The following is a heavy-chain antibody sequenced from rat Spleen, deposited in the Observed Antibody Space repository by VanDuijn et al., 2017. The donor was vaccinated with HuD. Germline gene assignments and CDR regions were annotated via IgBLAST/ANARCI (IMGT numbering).Heavy chain of an antibody. J-gene: IGHJ4*01. V-gene: IGHV5S13*01. CDR2: ISTGGGNT. Sequence: EVQLVESRGGLVQPGRSLKLSCAASGFTFSNYDMAWVRQAPTKGLEWIASISTGGGNTYYRDSVKGRFTISRDNAKNTQYLEMDSLRSEDTATYYCARGYVMDAWGQGASVTVSS. CDR3: ARGYVMDA. CDR1: GFTFSNYD.